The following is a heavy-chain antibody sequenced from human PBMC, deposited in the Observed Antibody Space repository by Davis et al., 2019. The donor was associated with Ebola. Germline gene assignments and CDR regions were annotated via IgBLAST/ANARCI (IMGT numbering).Heavy chain of an antibody. D-gene: IGHD1-26*01. CDR1: GFTFSSYW. CDR2: IKQDGSEI. CDR3: ARDHGWEIPHPIGYYYGMNL. V-gene: IGHV3-7*03. Sequence: GGSLRLSCAVSGFTFSSYWMSWVRQAPGKGPEWVANIKQDGSEIHYVDSVKGRFTISRDNAKNSLYLQMDSLRVEDTAIYYCARDHGWEIPHPIGYYYGMNLWGQGTTVTVSS. J-gene: IGHJ6*02.